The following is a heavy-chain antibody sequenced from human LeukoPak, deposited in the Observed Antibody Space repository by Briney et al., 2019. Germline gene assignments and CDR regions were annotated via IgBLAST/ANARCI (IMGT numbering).Heavy chain of an antibody. J-gene: IGHJ4*02. CDR1: GGSFNDYS. D-gene: IGHD3-22*01. V-gene: IGHV3-23*01. Sequence: ETLSLTCGVHGGSFNDYSWTWIRQSPGKGLEWVSGINVAGDRTYYADSVKGRFTISRDNSRYTLFLQMNGLRAEDTAVYYCAKETRETRLANYFYDSSGYSNIDSWGQGTLVIVSS. CDR3: AKETRETRLANYFYDSSGYSNIDS. CDR2: INVAGDRT.